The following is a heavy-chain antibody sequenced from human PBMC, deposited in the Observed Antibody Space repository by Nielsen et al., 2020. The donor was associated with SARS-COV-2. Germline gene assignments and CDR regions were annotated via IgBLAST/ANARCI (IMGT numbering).Heavy chain of an antibody. D-gene: IGHD3-3*01. CDR3: ATDSAFGVVIYALAH. CDR1: GGALTLFS. V-gene: IGHV1-24*01. Sequence: ASVKVSCKVSGGALTLFSMHWVRQAPGKGLEWMGEFDPQDGETTYAQKFQGRVTMTEDTSIDTAYLELSSLTSDDTAVYYCATDSAFGVVIYALAHWGQGTLVTVSS. J-gene: IGHJ4*02. CDR2: FDPQDGET.